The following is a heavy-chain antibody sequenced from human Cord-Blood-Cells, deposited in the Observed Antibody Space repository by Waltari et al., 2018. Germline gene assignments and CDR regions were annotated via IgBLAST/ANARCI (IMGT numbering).Heavy chain of an antibody. CDR1: GGSISSSSYY. Sequence: QLQLQESGPGLVKPSETLSLTCTVSGGSISSSSYYWGWIRHPPGKGLEWIGSIYYSGSTYYNPSLKSRVTISVDTSKNQFSLKLLSVTAADTAVYYCARSRNFDYWGQGTLVTVSS. J-gene: IGHJ4*02. CDR2: IYYSGST. V-gene: IGHV4-39*01. CDR3: ARSRNFDY. D-gene: IGHD6-6*01.